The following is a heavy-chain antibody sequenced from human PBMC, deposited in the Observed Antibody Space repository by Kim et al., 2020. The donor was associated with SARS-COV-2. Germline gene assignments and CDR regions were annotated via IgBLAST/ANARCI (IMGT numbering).Heavy chain of an antibody. CDR3: ARMDFLRGTEY. V-gene: IGHV3-53*01. J-gene: IGHJ4*02. Sequence: GGSLRLSCAASGFIVGSNYMSWVRQAPGKGLEWVSVIYSGGSTYYADSVKGRFTISRDNSKNTLYLQMNSLRAEDTAVYYCARMDFLRGTEYWGQGTLVTVSS. D-gene: IGHD3-3*01. CDR1: GFIVGSNY. CDR2: IYSGGST.